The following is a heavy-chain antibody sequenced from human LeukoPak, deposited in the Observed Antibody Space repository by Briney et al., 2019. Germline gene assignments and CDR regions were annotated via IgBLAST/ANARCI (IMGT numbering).Heavy chain of an antibody. CDR2: VSGSSGTI. J-gene: IGHJ4*02. D-gene: IGHD1-26*01. V-gene: IGHV3-48*01. CDR1: GFTFNTYT. Sequence: SGGSLRLSCAASGFTFNTYTMNWVRQAPGKGLEWVSYVSGSSGTIDYADSVRGRFTISRDNAKNSLYLQMNSLRAGDTAVYYCAKDPIFSGSYGVFDYWGLGTLVTVSS. CDR3: AKDPIFSGSYGVFDY.